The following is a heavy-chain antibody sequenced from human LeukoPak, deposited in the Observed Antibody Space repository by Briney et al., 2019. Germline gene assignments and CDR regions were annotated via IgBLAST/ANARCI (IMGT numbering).Heavy chain of an antibody. CDR1: GYTFTSYG. D-gene: IGHD6-19*01. Sequence: ASVKVSCKASGYTFTSYGISWVRQAPGQGLEWMGWISAYNGNTNHAQKLQGRVTMTTDTSTSTVYMELRSLRSDDTAVYYCATGLQYSSGPLSLGQENDYWGQGTLVTVSS. CDR3: ATGLQYSSGPLSLGQENDY. CDR2: ISAYNGNT. V-gene: IGHV1-18*01. J-gene: IGHJ4*02.